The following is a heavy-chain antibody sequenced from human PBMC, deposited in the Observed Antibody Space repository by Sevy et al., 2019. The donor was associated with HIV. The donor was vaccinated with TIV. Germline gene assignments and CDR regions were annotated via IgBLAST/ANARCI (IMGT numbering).Heavy chain of an antibody. V-gene: IGHV3-48*03. CDR1: GFTFSSYE. J-gene: IGHJ4*02. CDR2: ISSSGSTI. D-gene: IGHD4-17*01. Sequence: GGPLRLSCAASGFTFSSYEMHWVRQAPGKGLEWVSYISSSGSTIYYADSVKGRFTISRDNAKNSLYLQMNTLRAEDTAVYYCARAGGPTGLDYWGQGTLVTVSS. CDR3: ARAGGPTGLDY.